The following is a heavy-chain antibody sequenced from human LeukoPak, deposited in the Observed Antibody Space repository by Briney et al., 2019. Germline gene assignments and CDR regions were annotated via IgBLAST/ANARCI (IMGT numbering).Heavy chain of an antibody. CDR1: GTSLSPFH. V-gene: IGHV4-4*07. J-gene: IGHJ4*02. CDR2: IYFTGTA. CDR3: ARKDGDY. Sequence: SETPSLTCTVSGTSLSPFHWTWFRQPAGQRLEWIGLIYFTGTATLNPSLRSRVAMSVDLAKNQLFLKLASMTAADTAMYYFARKDGDYWGQGTLVSVSS.